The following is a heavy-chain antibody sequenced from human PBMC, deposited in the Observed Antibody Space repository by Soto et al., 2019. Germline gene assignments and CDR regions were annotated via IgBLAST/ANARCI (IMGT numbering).Heavy chain of an antibody. D-gene: IGHD3-10*01. CDR3: AAGTWVRGPYSVDG. J-gene: IGHJ6*02. CDR2: TYYRSKWYY. Sequence: HTLSLTCVISGDSVTGNTAGWNWIRQSPSRGLEWLGRTYYRSKWYYDYAGSVKGRMTINPDTSRNQFSLQLNSVSPEDTAVYYCAAGTWVRGPYSVDGWGPGNTVTVSS. CDR1: GDSVTGNTAG. V-gene: IGHV6-1*01.